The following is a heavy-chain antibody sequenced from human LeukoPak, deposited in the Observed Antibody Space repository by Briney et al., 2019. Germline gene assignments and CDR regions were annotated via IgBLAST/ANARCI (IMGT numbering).Heavy chain of an antibody. V-gene: IGHV4-31*03. D-gene: IGHD3-22*01. Sequence: SQTLSLTCTVSGGSISSGGYYWSWIRQHPGKGLEWIGYIYYSGSTYYNPSLKSRVTISVDTSKNQFSLKLSSVTAADTAVYYCARSGYYYDSSGYLYYFDCWGQGTLVTVSS. J-gene: IGHJ4*02. CDR1: GGSISSGGYY. CDR3: ARSGYYYDSSGYLYYFDC. CDR2: IYYSGST.